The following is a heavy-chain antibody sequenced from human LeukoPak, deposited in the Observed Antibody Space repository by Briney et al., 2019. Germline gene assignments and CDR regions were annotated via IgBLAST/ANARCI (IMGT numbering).Heavy chain of an antibody. D-gene: IGHD3-16*01. J-gene: IGHJ4*02. V-gene: IGHV1-18*01. CDR1: GYSFPRNG. CDR3: ARDVNYAFDY. CDR2: ISANSGST. Sequence: ASVKVSCKPSGYSFPRNGMSWVRQAPGQGLEWMGWISANSGSTNYAQKFQDRVTLTTDTSTSTAYMELRSLRSDDTAVYYCARDVNYAFDYWGQGTLVTVSS.